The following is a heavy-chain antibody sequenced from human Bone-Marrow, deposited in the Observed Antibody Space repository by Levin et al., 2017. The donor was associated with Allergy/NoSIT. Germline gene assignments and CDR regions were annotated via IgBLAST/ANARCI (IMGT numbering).Heavy chain of an antibody. CDR2: IKSKTDGGTT. CDR3: TTDVATIGPGDFDY. J-gene: IGHJ4*02. D-gene: IGHD5-12*01. CDR1: GFTFSNAW. V-gene: IGHV3-15*01. Sequence: GGSLRLSCAASGFTFSNAWMSWVRQAPGKGLEWVGRIKSKTDGGTTDYAAPVKGRFTISRDDSKNTLYLQMNSLKTEDTAVYYCTTDVATIGPGDFDYWGQGTLVTVSS.